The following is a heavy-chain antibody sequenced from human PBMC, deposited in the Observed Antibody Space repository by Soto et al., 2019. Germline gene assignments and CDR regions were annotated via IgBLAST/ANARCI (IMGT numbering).Heavy chain of an antibody. D-gene: IGHD2-21*02. V-gene: IGHV2-5*02. CDR1: AFSLSTGGVG. J-gene: IGHJ6*02. Sequence: QITLKESGPTLVKPTQTLTLTCTFSAFSLSTGGVGVGWIRQPPGKALEWLALIYWDDDKRYSPPLRSRLTITKDPSENQVVLTMTNMDAAETATYYCIQSRCGGDCLQSYASYYYYGMDVWGQGTTVTVSS. CDR2: IYWDDDK. CDR3: IQSRCGGDCLQSYASYYYYGMDV.